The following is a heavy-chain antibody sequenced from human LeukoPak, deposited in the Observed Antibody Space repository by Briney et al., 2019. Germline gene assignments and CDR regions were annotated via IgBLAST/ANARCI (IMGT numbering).Heavy chain of an antibody. CDR2: ISSSSSTI. CDR1: GFDFSGFS. Sequence: GGSLRLSCVVSGFDFSGFSMSWVRQAPGKGLEWVSYISSSSSTIYYADSVKGRFTISRDNAKNSLYLQMNSLRAEDTAVYYCARGNDYGDYSEYFQHWGQGTLVTVSS. D-gene: IGHD4-17*01. J-gene: IGHJ1*01. CDR3: ARGNDYGDYSEYFQH. V-gene: IGHV3-48*01.